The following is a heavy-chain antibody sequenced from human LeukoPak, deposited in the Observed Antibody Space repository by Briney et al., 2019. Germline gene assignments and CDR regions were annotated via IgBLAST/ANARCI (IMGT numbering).Heavy chain of an antibody. CDR3: ARDRLGDYETYAFDI. CDR2: ISSSGSTI. Sequence: GGSLRLSCADSGFTFSSYEMNWVRQAPGKGLEWVSYISSSGSTIYYADSVKGRFTISRDNAKNSLYLQMNSLRAEDTAVYYCARDRLGDYETYAFDIWGQGTMVTVSS. V-gene: IGHV3-48*03. CDR1: GFTFSSYE. J-gene: IGHJ3*02. D-gene: IGHD4-17*01.